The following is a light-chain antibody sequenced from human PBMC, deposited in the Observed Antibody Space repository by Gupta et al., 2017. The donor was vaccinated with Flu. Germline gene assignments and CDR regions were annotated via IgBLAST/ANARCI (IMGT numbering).Light chain of an antibody. CDR2: AAS. J-gene: IGKJ4*01. Sequence: DIQMTQSPSSLSASVGDRVTITCRASQGIVKSFAWFQQKPGKAPKSLIYAASILHTGVPSRFSGSGSGTEFTLTISSLQPEDSATYYCQQHFSSPLTFGGGTKVEIK. V-gene: IGKV1-16*01. CDR3: QQHFSSPLT. CDR1: QGIVKS.